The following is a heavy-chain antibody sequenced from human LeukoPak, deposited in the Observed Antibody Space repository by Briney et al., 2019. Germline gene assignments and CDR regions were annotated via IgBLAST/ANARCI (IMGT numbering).Heavy chain of an antibody. CDR2: ISGSGGST. Sequence: GGSLRLSXAASGFTFSSYAMSWVSQPPGKGLEWLSAISGSGGSTYYADSVKGRFTISRDNSKNTLYLQMNSLRAEDTAVYYCANRQFDAFDIWGQGTMVTVSS. D-gene: IGHD6-19*01. V-gene: IGHV3-23*01. J-gene: IGHJ3*02. CDR1: GFTFSSYA. CDR3: ANRQFDAFDI.